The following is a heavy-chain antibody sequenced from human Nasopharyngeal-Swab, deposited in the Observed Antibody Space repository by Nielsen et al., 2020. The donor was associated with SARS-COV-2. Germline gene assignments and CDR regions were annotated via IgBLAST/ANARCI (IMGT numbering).Heavy chain of an antibody. CDR2: ISYDGSNK. D-gene: IGHD2-15*01. Sequence: GGSLRLSCAASGFTFSSYAMHWVRHAPGQGLEWVAVISYDGSNKYYADSVKGRFTISRDNSKNTLYLQMNSLRAEDTAVYYCARVVGSYYGMYVWGQGTTVTVSS. CDR3: ARVVGSYYGMYV. V-gene: IGHV3-30*04. J-gene: IGHJ6*02. CDR1: GFTFSSYA.